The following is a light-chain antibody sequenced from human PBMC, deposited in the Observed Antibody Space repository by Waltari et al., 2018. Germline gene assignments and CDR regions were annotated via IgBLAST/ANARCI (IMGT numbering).Light chain of an antibody. Sequence: ATRSCRAIQSVSRALASYQQKPGQAPRLLISGASNRATGIPDRFSGSGSGTDFSLTISSLEPEDFAVYYCQHYVRLPATFGQGTKVEIK. CDR2: GAS. J-gene: IGKJ1*01. V-gene: IGKV3-20*01. CDR3: QHYVRLPAT. CDR1: QSVSRA.